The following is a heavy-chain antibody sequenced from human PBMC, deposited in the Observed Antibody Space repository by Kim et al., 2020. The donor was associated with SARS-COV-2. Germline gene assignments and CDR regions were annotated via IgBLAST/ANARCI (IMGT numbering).Heavy chain of an antibody. Sequence: GGSLRLSCVASGFTFTSSRMSWVRQAPGRALEWVATINSDGSQKYNVGSLKGRFIISRDNAKNSVFLQMNNLRADDTGVYYCAREGGDDVFSTAHLWGHG. V-gene: IGHV3-7*01. J-gene: IGHJ2*01. D-gene: IGHD4-17*01. CDR1: GFTFTSSR. CDR3: AREGGDDVFSTAHL. CDR2: INSDGSQK.